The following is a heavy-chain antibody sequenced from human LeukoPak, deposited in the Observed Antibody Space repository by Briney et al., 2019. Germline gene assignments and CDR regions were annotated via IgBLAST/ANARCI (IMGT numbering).Heavy chain of an antibody. CDR1: GFTFSDYS. V-gene: IGHV3-48*01. D-gene: IGHD1-26*01. Sequence: GSLRLSCAASGFTFSDYSMNWVRQAPGKGLEWIAYIRSSSETIHYADSVKGRFTISRDNPKNTLYLQMNSLRAEDTAVYYCARASQPVGAAMFLWGQGTLVTVSS. J-gene: IGHJ4*02. CDR3: ARASQPVGAAMFL. CDR2: IRSSSETI.